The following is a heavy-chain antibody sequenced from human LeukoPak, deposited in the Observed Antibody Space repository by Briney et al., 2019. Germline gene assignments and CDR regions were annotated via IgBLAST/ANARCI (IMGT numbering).Heavy chain of an antibody. D-gene: IGHD3-10*01. CDR2: IYYSGST. CDR1: GGSISSSSYY. CDR3: ARGTMVRGVIIMYYFDY. V-gene: IGHV4-39*07. J-gene: IGHJ4*02. Sequence: SETLSLTCTVSGGSISSSSYYWGWIRQPPGKGLEWIGSIYYSGSTYYNPSLKSRVTISVDTSKNQFSLKLSSVTAADTAVYYCARGTMVRGVIIMYYFDYWGQGTLVTVSS.